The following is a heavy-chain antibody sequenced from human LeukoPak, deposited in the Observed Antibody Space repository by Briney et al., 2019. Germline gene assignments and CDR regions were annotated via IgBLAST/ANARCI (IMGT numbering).Heavy chain of an antibody. CDR2: IYYSGST. J-gene: IGHJ4*02. CDR1: GGSISSYY. V-gene: IGHV4-59*01. D-gene: IGHD6-19*01. Sequence: PSETLSLTCTVSGGSISSYYWSWIRQPPGKGLEWIGYIYYSGSTYYNPSLKSRVTISVDTSKNQFSLKLSSVTAADTAVYYCARLYSSGCLDYWGQGTLVTVSS. CDR3: ARLYSSGCLDY.